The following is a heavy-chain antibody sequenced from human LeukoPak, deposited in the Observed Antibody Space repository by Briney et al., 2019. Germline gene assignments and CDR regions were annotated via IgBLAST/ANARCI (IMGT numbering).Heavy chain of an antibody. J-gene: IGHJ4*02. CDR3: AREAPYYYDSSGYSRGVYY. Sequence: PSETLSLTCAVHGGSFSGYYWSWIRQPPGKGLEWIGEINHSGSTNYNPSLKSRVTISVDTSKNQFSLKLSSVTAADTAVYYCAREAPYYYDSSGYSRGVYYWGQGTLVTVSS. CDR2: INHSGST. V-gene: IGHV4-34*01. D-gene: IGHD3-22*01. CDR1: GGSFSGYY.